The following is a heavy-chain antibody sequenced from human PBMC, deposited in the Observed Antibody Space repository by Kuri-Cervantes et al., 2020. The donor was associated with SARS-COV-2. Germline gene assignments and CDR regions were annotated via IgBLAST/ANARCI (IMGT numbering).Heavy chain of an antibody. CDR3: ARGPKRSSTSCPPDY. CDR2: INHRGST. J-gene: IGHJ4*02. Sequence: GSLRLSCAVYGGAFSGYYWSWIRQPPGKGLEWIGEINHRGSTNYNPSLKSRVTISVDTSKNQFSLKLSSVTAADTAVYYCARGPKRSSTSCPPDYWGQGTLVTVSS. D-gene: IGHD2-2*01. V-gene: IGHV4-34*01. CDR1: GGAFSGYY.